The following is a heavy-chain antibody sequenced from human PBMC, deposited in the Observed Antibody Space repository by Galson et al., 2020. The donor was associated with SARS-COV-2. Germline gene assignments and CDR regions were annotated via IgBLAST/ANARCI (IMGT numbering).Heavy chain of an antibody. CDR1: GFTFSSYA. J-gene: IGHJ5*02. D-gene: IGHD6-25*01. CDR2: ISGSGGST. CDR3: AKDLRAAMRGWFDP. Sequence: GESLKISCAVSGFTFSSYAMSWVRQAPGKGLEWVSEISGSGGSTYYADSVKGRFTISRDNSKNTLYLLMNSLRAEDTAVYYCAKDLRAAMRGWFDPWGQGTLVTVSS. V-gene: IGHV3-23*01.